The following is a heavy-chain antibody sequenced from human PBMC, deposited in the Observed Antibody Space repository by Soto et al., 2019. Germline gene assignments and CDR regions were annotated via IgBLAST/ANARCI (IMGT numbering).Heavy chain of an antibody. J-gene: IGHJ6*02. CDR2: IYPGDSDT. V-gene: IGHV5-51*01. Sequence: GESLKISCKGSGYSFTTYWIGWVRQMPGKGLEWMGIIYPGDSDTRYSLSFQGQVTIAVDKSISTAYLQWSSLKASDTAMYYCARRGSVHYYGMDVWGQGTTVTVS. CDR3: ARRGSVHYYGMDV. CDR1: GYSFTTYW.